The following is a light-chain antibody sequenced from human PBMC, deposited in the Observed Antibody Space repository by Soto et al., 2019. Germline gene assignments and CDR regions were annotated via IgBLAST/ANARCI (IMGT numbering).Light chain of an antibody. CDR1: QSIRTD. CDR2: VAS. Sequence: IQMTQSPSSLSASVGERVTITCRASQSIRTDLNWYQQRPGKAPKVLIYVASTLQTGVPSRFSGSASGTDFNLTITSLQPEDFALYYCQQSYKNPPTFGGGTRVEIK. CDR3: QQSYKNPPT. J-gene: IGKJ4*01. V-gene: IGKV1-39*01.